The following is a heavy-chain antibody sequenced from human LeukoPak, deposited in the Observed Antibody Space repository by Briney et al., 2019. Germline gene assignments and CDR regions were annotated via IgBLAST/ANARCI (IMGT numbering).Heavy chain of an antibody. CDR1: GYTFTSYG. CDR2: ISAYNGNT. Sequence: EASVKVSCKASGYTFTSYGISWVRQAPGQGLEWMGWISAYNGNTNYAQKFQGRVTITRDTSASTAYMELSSLRSEDTAVYYCARRAAAGTIADLDYWGQGTLVTVSS. V-gene: IGHV1-18*01. CDR3: ARRAAAGTIADLDY. J-gene: IGHJ4*02. D-gene: IGHD6-13*01.